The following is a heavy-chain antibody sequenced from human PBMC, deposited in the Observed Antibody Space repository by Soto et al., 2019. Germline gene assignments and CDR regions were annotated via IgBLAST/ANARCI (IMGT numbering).Heavy chain of an antibody. J-gene: IGHJ4*02. CDR2: ISGTGGGT. V-gene: IGHV3-23*01. CDR3: AKAGSGVRGIIVSLIYDY. Sequence: EVQMLDSGGGLVQPGGSLRLSCAATGFTFRKYAMSWVRQAPGKGLEWVSTISGTGGGTYYADAVKGRFAISRDNSKGTVDLQMNSLRAEDTATYYCAKAGSGVRGIIVSLIYDYWGQGVLVAGSS. CDR1: GFTFRKYA. D-gene: IGHD3-10*01.